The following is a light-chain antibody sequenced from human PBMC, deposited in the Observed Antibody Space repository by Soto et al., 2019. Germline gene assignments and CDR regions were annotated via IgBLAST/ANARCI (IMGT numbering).Light chain of an antibody. CDR2: GNS. V-gene: IGLV1-40*01. Sequence: QAVVTQPPSVSGAPGQRVTISCTGSSSNIGAGYDVHWYQQLPGTAPKLLIYGNSNRPSGVPDRFSGSKSGTSASLAITGLQAEDAADYYCQSYDSSLSVYYVFGSGTKLTVL. J-gene: IGLJ1*01. CDR1: SSNIGAGYD. CDR3: QSYDSSLSVYYV.